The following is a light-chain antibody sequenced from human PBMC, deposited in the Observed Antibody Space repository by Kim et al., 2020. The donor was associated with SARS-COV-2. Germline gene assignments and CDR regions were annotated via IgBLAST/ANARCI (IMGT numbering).Light chain of an antibody. Sequence: TVTISCTGSSGSIASNYVQWYQQRPGSAPTTVIYEDNQSPSGVPDRFSGSIDSSSNSASLTISGLKTEDEADYYCQSYDSSNHGVFGGGTQLTVL. CDR1: SGSIASNY. CDR2: EDN. V-gene: IGLV6-57*02. CDR3: QSYDSSNHGV. J-gene: IGLJ7*01.